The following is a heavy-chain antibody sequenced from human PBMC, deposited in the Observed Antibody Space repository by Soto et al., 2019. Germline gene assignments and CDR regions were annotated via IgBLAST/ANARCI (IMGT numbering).Heavy chain of an antibody. D-gene: IGHD4-17*01. CDR1: ENNFMRYW. CDR2: IYPADSDT. CDR3: ARRGLDGLTTADAFDV. Sequence: GASRKTACQGSENNFMRYWIAGVRQMHGKCLEWMGIIYPADSDTKYSPSFKGQVTTSADRSSDTAYLQWTSLKASGTAIYFCARRGLDGLTTADAFDVWVPGTMVTVSS. J-gene: IGHJ3*01. V-gene: IGHV5-51*01.